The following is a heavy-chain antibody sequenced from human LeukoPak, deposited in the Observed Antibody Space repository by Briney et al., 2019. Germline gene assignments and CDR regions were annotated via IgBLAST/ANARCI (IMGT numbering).Heavy chain of an antibody. V-gene: IGHV3-48*01. CDR2: IRSDSTAI. D-gene: IGHD1-26*01. CDR3: AKDRGLVGATPSNFDY. J-gene: IGHJ4*02. CDR1: GFTFMTYN. Sequence: GGSLRLSCAASGFTFMTYNMNWVRQAPGKGLEWISYIRSDSTAIYYADSVKGRFNISRDNSKNTVYVQMNILRAEDTAIYYCAKDRGLVGATPSNFDYWGQGTLVTVSS.